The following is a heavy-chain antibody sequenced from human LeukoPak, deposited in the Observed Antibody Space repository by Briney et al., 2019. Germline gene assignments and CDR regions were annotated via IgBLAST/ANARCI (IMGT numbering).Heavy chain of an antibody. CDR1: GFTFSDYY. J-gene: IGHJ4*02. D-gene: IGHD3-16*02. CDR3: ARDHDSYRYHDY. V-gene: IGHV3-11*01. CDR2: ISSSGSTI. Sequence: GGSLRLSCAASGFTFSDYYMSWIRQAPGKGLEWISYISSSGSTIYYADSVKGRFTISRDNAKNSLYLQMNSLRAEDTAVYYCARDHDSYRYHDYWGQGTLVTVSS.